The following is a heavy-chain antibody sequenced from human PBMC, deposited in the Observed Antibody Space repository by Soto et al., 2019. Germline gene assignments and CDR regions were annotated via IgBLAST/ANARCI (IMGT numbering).Heavy chain of an antibody. D-gene: IGHD6-13*01. Sequence: PSETLSLTCAASGGSFSDYCRSWIRQPPGKGLEWIGEINHSGSTNYNPSLKSRVTISVDTSKNQFSLKLSSVTVADTAVYYCAMGRAAAGRSDYWGQGTLVTVSS. CDR1: GGSFSDYC. CDR2: INHSGST. V-gene: IGHV4-34*01. CDR3: AMGRAAAGRSDY. J-gene: IGHJ4*02.